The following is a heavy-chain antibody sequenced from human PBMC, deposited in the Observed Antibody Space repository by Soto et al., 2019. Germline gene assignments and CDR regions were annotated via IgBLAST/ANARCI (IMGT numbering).Heavy chain of an antibody. V-gene: IGHV1-46*01. Sequence: ASVKVSCKASGYSFTSYYIHWVRQAPGQGLEWMGIIHPKDGSTTYAQKFQDRVTMTRDTSSSSVYMELSSLRSEDSAVYYCTRGTARLDSWGQGTLVTVS. D-gene: IGHD6-6*01. J-gene: IGHJ4*02. CDR3: TRGTARLDS. CDR2: IHPKDGST. CDR1: GYSFTSYY.